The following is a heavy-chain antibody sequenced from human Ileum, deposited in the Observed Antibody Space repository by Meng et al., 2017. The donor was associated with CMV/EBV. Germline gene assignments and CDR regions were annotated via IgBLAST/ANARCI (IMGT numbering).Heavy chain of an antibody. Sequence: GGSLRLSCTASGFTFGDHAMNWVRQAPGKGLEWVAFIRYDGSNKYYADSVKGRFTISRDNSKNTLYLQMNSLRAEDTAVYYCAKDFGVPWWSVGMDGWGQGTTVTVSS. CDR2: IRYDGSNK. V-gene: IGHV3-30*02. CDR1: GFTFGDHA. J-gene: IGHJ6*02. CDR3: AKDFGVPWWSVGMDG. D-gene: IGHD2-15*01.